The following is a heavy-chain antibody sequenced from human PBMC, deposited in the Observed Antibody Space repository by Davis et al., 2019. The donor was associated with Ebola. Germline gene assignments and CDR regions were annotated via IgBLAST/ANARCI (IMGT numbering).Heavy chain of an antibody. J-gene: IGHJ3*02. CDR1: GGTFNNYS. V-gene: IGHV7-4-1*02. CDR2: INTNTGNP. Sequence: ASVKVSCKASGGTFNNYSIRWVRQAPGQGLEWMGWINTNTGNPTYAEGFTGRFVFSLDTSVSTAYLQINSLKTEDTAVYYCASLPDIWGQGTMVTVSS. CDR3: ASLPDI.